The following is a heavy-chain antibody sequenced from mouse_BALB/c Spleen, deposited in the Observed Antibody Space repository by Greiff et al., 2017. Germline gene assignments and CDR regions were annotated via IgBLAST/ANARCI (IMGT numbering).Heavy chain of an antibody. CDR2: ISSGGST. Sequence: EVQLVESGGGLVKPGGSLKLSCAASGFTFSSYAMSWVRQTPEKRLEWVASISSGGSTYYPDSVKGRFTISRDNARNILYLQMSSLRSEDTAMYYCASHSGGFDYWGQGTTLTVSS. CDR1: GFTFSSYA. CDR3: ASHSGGFDY. J-gene: IGHJ2*01. D-gene: IGHD1-3*01. V-gene: IGHV5-6-5*01.